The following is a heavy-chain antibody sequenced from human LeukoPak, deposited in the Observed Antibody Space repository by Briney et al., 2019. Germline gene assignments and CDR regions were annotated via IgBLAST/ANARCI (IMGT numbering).Heavy chain of an antibody. V-gene: IGHV1-69*06. CDR3: ARDDSSKYYDFWSGYYRDYYYYYMDV. CDR2: IIPIFGTA. J-gene: IGHJ6*03. Sequence: SLKVSCKASGYTFIHYYIHWMRQAPGQGLEWMGGIIPIFGTANYAQKFQGRVTITADKSTSTAYMELSSLRSEDTAVYYCARDDSSKYYDFWSGYYRDYYYYYMDVWGKGTTVTVSS. CDR1: GYTFIHYY. D-gene: IGHD3-3*01.